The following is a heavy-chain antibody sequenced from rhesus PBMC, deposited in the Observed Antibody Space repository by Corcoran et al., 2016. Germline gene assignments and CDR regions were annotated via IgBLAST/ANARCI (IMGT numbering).Heavy chain of an antibody. CDR1: GCSFSNYW. CDR2: IDSAGRGT. J-gene: IGHJ4*01. V-gene: IGHV3-28*02. CDR3: ARDSIGY. D-gene: IGHD1-44*01. Sequence: EVQLVESGGGLAKPGGSLRLSCAASGCSFSNYWMYWVRQAPGKGLEWISAIDSAGRGTYYADSVKGRFTISRENAKKTLYLQMESLRTEDTAVYHCARDSIGYWGQGVLVTVSS.